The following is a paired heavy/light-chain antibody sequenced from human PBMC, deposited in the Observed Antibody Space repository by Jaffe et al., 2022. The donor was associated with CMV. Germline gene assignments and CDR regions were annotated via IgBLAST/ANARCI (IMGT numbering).Light chain of an antibody. CDR1: QSLLHSDGKTY. CDR3: MQSIQLPYT. V-gene: IGKV2D-29*02. Sequence: DIVMTQTPLSLSVTPGQPASISCKSSQSLLHSDGKTYLYWYLQKPGQSPQLLIYEVSNRFSGVPDRFSGSGSGTDFTLKISRVEAEDVGVYYCMQSIQLPYTFGQGTKLEIK. J-gene: IGKJ2*01. CDR2: EVS.
Heavy chain of an antibody. CDR2: IWYDGSNK. CDR1: GFTFSSYG. CDR3: ARDGSEYCSSTSCSNYYYYYGMDV. V-gene: IGHV3-33*01. J-gene: IGHJ6*02. D-gene: IGHD2-2*01. Sequence: QVQLVESGGGVVQPGRSLRLSCAASGFTFSSYGMHWVRQAPGKGLEWVAVIWYDGSNKYYADSVKGRFTISRDNSKNTLYLQMNSLRAEDTAVYYCARDGSEYCSSTSCSNYYYYYGMDVWGQGTTVTVSS.